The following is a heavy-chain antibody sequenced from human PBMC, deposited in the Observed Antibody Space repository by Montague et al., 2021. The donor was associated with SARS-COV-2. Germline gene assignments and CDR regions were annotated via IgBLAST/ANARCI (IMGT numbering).Heavy chain of an antibody. CDR1: GGSFSGYY. CDR2: INHSGST. V-gene: IGHV4-34*01. D-gene: IGHD3-10*01. Sequence: SETLSLTCAVYGGSFSGYYWSWIRQPPGKGLEWIGEINHSGSTNYNPSLKSRVTISVDTSKNQFSLKLSSVTAADTAVYYCARDSMVRASKPSGSTYYYYYGMDVWGQGTTVPVSS. J-gene: IGHJ6*02. CDR3: ARDSMVRASKPSGSTYYYYYGMDV.